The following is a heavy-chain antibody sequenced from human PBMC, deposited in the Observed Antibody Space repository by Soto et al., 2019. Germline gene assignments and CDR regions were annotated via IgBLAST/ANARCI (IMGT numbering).Heavy chain of an antibody. V-gene: IGHV1-18*01. CDR3: ARGSAGALYDF. J-gene: IGHJ4*02. Sequence: QVQLVQSGAEVRKPGASVNVSCKTSGYIFTNYGVAWVRQAPAQGLELVARISGYNGYPKYTQKFQGRVTVTTDTSTRTGYMELRNLRSDDTAVYYCARGSAGALYDFWGQGTLVTVSS. CDR2: ISGYNGYP. CDR1: GYIFTNYG. D-gene: IGHD6-13*01.